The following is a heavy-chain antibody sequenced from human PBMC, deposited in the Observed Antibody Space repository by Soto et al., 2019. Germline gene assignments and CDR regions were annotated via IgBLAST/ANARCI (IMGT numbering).Heavy chain of an antibody. V-gene: IGHV3-23*01. J-gene: IGHJ3*02. D-gene: IGHD4-17*01. CDR1: GFIFGSYA. CDR3: AKDPNGDYVGGFDM. CDR2: ISASGGRA. Sequence: GGSLRLSCAASGFIFGSYAMSWVRQAPGKWLEWVSGISASGGRAYYADSVRGRFTIFKDNSKNTLYLQMNSLRVEDTALYYCAKDPNGDYVGGFDMRGPGXMVTVSS.